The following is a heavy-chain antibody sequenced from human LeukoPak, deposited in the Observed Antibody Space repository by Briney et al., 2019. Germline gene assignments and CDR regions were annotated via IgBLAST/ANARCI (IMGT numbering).Heavy chain of an antibody. CDR1: GGSISSYY. V-gene: IGHV4-59*01. J-gene: IGHJ3*02. Sequence: SETLSLTCTVSGGSISSYYWSWIRQPPGKGLEWIGYIYYSGSTNYNPSLKSRVTISVDTSKNQFSLKLSSVTAADTAVYYCARDGPYGDYVDAFDNWGQGTMVTVSS. CDR3: ARDGPYGDYVDAFDN. D-gene: IGHD4-17*01. CDR2: IYYSGST.